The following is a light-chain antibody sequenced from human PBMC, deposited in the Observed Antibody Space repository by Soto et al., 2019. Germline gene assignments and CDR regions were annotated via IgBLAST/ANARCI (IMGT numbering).Light chain of an antibody. CDR1: KLGDEY. CDR3: QAWHSSNVV. Sequence: SYELTQPPSVSVSPGQTASITCSGDKLGDEYACWYQQKPGQSPVLVIHPDTKPPSGIPERFSGSNSGNTATLTISGTQAMDEADYYCQAWHSSNVVFGGGTKVTVL. V-gene: IGLV3-1*01. J-gene: IGLJ2*01. CDR2: PDT.